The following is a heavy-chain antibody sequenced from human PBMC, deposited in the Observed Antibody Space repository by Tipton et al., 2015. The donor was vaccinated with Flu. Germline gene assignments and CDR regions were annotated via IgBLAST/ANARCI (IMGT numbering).Heavy chain of an antibody. J-gene: IGHJ4*02. Sequence: SLRLSCAASGFTFFSYGMHWVRQAPGKGLEWVSGISGGGGTRYFADSVKGRFTISRDNSKNTLYLQMNSLRAEDTGVYYCAKVIPELVAGLDYWGQGTLVTVSS. V-gene: IGHV3-23*01. CDR3: AKVIPELVAGLDY. CDR1: GFTFFSYG. CDR2: ISGGGGTR. D-gene: IGHD6-19*01.